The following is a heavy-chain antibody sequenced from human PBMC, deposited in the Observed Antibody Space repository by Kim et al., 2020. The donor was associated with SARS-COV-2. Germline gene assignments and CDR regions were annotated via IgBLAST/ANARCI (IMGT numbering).Heavy chain of an antibody. CDR1: GFTFSTYA. J-gene: IGHJ4*02. CDR3: AKYSRSFDY. D-gene: IGHD2-15*01. V-gene: IGHV3-23*01. CDR2: ISTGGGNT. Sequence: GGSLRLSCAASGFTFSTYAMSWVRQAPGKGLEWVSTISTGGGNTYYPDSVKGRFTISRDNSKNTLYLQMNSLRADDTAVYYCAKYSRSFDYWGQGTLVTVSS.